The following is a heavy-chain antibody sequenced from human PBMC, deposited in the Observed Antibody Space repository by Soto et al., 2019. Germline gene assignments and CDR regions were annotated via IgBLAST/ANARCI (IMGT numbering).Heavy chain of an antibody. CDR2: IVPIRRAA. V-gene: IGHV1-69*01. D-gene: IGHD6-13*01. CDR3: VRDSGAKLSSS. CDR1: GGTFSSYR. J-gene: IGHJ4*02. Sequence: QVQLVQSGAEVKKTGSSVRVSCKASGGTFSSYRLNWPRQAPGHGLEWVGGIVPIRRAAEYAQGFQGRVTITADETTRTSYMELRSLKSQDTAVYYCVRDSGAKLSSSWGQGTLVTVSS.